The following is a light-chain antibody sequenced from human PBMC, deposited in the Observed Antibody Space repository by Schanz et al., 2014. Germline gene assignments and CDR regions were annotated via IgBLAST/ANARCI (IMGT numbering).Light chain of an antibody. Sequence: QSVLTQPASVSGSPGQSITISCTGTSSDVGSYNLVSWYQHHPGKAPKLMIYDVGNRPSGVSNRFSGSKSGNTASLTISGLQAEDEADYYCSSYTSSSTLVFGGGTKLTV. CDR1: SSDVGSYNL. V-gene: IGLV2-14*02. CDR3: SSYTSSSTLV. CDR2: DVG. J-gene: IGLJ3*02.